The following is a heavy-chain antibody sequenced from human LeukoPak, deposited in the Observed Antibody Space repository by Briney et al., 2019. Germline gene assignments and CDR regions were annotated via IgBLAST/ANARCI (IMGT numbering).Heavy chain of an antibody. CDR1: GFTFSDYY. D-gene: IGHD7-27*01. CDR2: ISSSGSTI. CDR3: AKDGGLWVSAHWGDS. Sequence: GGSLRLSCAASGFTFSDYYMSWIRQAPGKGLEWVSYISSSGSTIYYADSVKGRFTISRDNSKNTLFLQMNSLRAEDTAVYYCAKDGGLWVSAHWGDSWGRGTLVTVSS. V-gene: IGHV3-11*01. J-gene: IGHJ4*02.